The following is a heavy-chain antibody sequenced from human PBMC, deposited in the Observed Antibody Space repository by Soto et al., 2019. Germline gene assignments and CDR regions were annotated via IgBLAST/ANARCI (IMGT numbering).Heavy chain of an antibody. J-gene: IGHJ2*01. D-gene: IGHD1-26*01. CDR2: IGTAGDT. CDR1: GFTFSSYD. V-gene: IGHV3-13*01. CDR3: PRVTPPVGGSYYWWYFDL. Sequence: EVQLVESGGGLVQPGGSLRLSCAASGFTFSSYDMHWVRQATGKGLEWVSAIGTAGDTYYPGSVKGRFTISRENAKNSLYLQMNSLRAEDTAVYYCPRVTPPVGGSYYWWYFDLWGRGTLVTVSS.